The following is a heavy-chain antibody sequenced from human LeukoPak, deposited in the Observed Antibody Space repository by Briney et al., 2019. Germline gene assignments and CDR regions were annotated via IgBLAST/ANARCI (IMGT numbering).Heavy chain of an antibody. V-gene: IGHV3-21*01. CDR2: ISSTSSYI. CDR1: GFTFSSYE. D-gene: IGHD2-2*01. Sequence: GGSLRLSCAASGFTFSSYEMNWVRQAPGKGLEWVSSISSTSSYIYYADSVKGRFTISRDNAKNSLYLQMNSLRAEDTAVYYCARIPCSSTSCYFIYYYYYMDVWGKGTTVTISS. CDR3: ARIPCSSTSCYFIYYYYYMDV. J-gene: IGHJ6*03.